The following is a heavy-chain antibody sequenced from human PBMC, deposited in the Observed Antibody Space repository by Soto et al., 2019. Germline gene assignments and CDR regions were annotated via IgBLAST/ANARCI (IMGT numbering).Heavy chain of an antibody. CDR1: GGSISSGGYY. CDR2: IYYSGST. CDR3: ARDKGITMVRGVNYYYYYGMDV. D-gene: IGHD3-10*01. V-gene: IGHV4-31*03. Sequence: TSETLSLTCTVSGGSISSGGYYWSWIRQHPGKGLEWIGYIYYSGSTYYNPSLKNRVTISVDTSKNQFSLKLSSVTAADTAVYYCARDKGITMVRGVNYYYYYGMDVWGQGTTVTVSS. J-gene: IGHJ6*02.